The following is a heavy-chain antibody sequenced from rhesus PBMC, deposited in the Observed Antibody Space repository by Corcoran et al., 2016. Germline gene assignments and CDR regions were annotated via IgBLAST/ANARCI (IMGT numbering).Heavy chain of an antibody. CDR2: VNGNSGST. CDR3: ARNFGWSLGY. CDR1: GGSFSIYW. Sequence: QVQLQESGPGLVKPSETLSLTCAVSGGSFSIYWGSCIPQPPGKGLEWIGEVNGNSGSTNYNPSLRSGVTISNEASKKQVALKLSSVAAADAGVYYCARNFGWSLGYWGQGVLVTVSS. D-gene: IGHD6-37*01. J-gene: IGHJ4*01. V-gene: IGHV4-80*01.